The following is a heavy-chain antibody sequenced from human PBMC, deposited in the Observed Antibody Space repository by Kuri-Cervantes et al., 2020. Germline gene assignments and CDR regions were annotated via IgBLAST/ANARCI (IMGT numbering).Heavy chain of an antibody. D-gene: IGHD6-19*01. CDR3: ARDYGVYSSGRIDY. CDR1: GYTFTSYG. Sequence: ASVKVPCKASGYTFTSYGISWVRQAPGQGLEWMGWISAYNGNTNYAQKLQGRVTMTTDTSASTAYMELRSLRSDDTAVYYCARDYGVYSSGRIDYWGQGTLVTVSS. CDR2: ISAYNGNT. J-gene: IGHJ4*02. V-gene: IGHV1-18*01.